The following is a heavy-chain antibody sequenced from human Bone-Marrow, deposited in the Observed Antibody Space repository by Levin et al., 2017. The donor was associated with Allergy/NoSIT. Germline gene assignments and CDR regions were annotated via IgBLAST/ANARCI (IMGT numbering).Heavy chain of an antibody. D-gene: IGHD1-26*01. Sequence: PGGSLRLSCVASGFTFTDAWVSWVRQAPGKGLEWVGRIRSESDGGTTDYAAPVKGRFSISRDDSTNTLHLQMNGLKGEDTAMYYCIREGRTVGAMRFDWGQGTLVTVSS. CDR3: IREGRTVGAMRFD. CDR1: GFTFTDAW. V-gene: IGHV3-15*01. CDR2: IRSESDGGTT. J-gene: IGHJ4*02.